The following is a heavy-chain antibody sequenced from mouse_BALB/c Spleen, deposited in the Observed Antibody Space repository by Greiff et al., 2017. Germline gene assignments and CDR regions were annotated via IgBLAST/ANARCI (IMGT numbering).Heavy chain of an antibody. CDR1: GYSITSGYY. Sequence: EVQLQESGPGLVKPSQSLSLTCSVTGYSITSGYYWNWIRQFPGNKLEWMGYISYDGSNIYNPSLKNRISITRDTSKNQFFLKLNSVTTEDTATYYCAREEDYLAMDYWGQGTSVTVSS. V-gene: IGHV3-6*02. J-gene: IGHJ4*01. CDR3: AREEDYLAMDY. CDR2: ISYDGSN.